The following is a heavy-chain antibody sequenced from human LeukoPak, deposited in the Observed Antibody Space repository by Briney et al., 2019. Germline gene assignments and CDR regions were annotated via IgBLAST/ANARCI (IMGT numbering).Heavy chain of an antibody. Sequence: GGSLRLPCAASGFIFSSFTMNWVRQAPGKGLEWVSSINSGSNSIYYADSVKGRFTISRDNAKNSLYLQMNSLRAEDTAVYYCAKDHPRYSSGWYSGLYFDYWGQGTLVTVSS. D-gene: IGHD6-19*01. CDR1: GFIFSSFT. CDR3: AKDHPRYSSGWYSGLYFDY. J-gene: IGHJ4*02. V-gene: IGHV3-21*01. CDR2: INSGSNSI.